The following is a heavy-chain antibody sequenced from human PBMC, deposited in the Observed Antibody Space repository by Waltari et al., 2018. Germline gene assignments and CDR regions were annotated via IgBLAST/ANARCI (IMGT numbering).Heavy chain of an antibody. CDR1: GGTFSSAA. J-gene: IGHJ6*02. Sequence: QLQLEQSAAEVKQPGSSVKVSCEASGGTFSSAASSWLRQAPGQRLEWTRGIMPIFGTANNAQKVQGRVTITADESTSTDYMELSSLRSEDTAVYYCARDGVITYYYGMDVWGQGTTVTVSS. D-gene: IGHD3-22*01. V-gene: IGHV1-69*01. CDR2: IMPIFGTA. CDR3: ARDGVITYYYGMDV.